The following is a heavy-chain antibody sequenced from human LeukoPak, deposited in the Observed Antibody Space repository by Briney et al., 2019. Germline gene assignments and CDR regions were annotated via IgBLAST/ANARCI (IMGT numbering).Heavy chain of an antibody. CDR3: AKQLGYCSDGSCYFPY. CDR2: INDIGDNT. Sequence: GGSLRLSCAASGFTFTNYAMSWVRQAPGKGLEWVSRINDIGDNTYYADSVKGRFTISRDNSRNTLSLQMNSLRAEDTAVYYCAKQLGYCSDGSCYFPYWGQGTLVTVSS. V-gene: IGHV3-23*01. D-gene: IGHD2-15*01. CDR1: GFTFTNYA. J-gene: IGHJ4*02.